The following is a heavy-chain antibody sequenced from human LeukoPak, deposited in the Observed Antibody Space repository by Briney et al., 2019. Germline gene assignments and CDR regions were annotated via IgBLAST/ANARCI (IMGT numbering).Heavy chain of an antibody. J-gene: IGHJ4*02. Sequence: GGSLRLSCAASGFTFDDYGMGWVRQAPGKGLEWVSGINWNGISTGYADSVKGRFTISRDNTKNSLFLQMNSLRAEDTAFYYCARISTFYYDAYYFDYWGQGSLVTVSS. CDR3: ARISTFYYDAYYFDY. CDR2: INWNGIST. CDR1: GFTFDDYG. D-gene: IGHD3-22*01. V-gene: IGHV3-20*04.